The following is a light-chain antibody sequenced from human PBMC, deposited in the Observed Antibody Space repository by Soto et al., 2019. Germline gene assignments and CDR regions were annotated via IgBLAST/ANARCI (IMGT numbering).Light chain of an antibody. Sequence: QSALTQPASVSGSPGQSITISCTGTSSDVGGYNYVSWYQQHPGKAPKLMIYDVSNRPSGVSNRFSGSKSGNTASLTISGLQAEDEADYYCSSYTSSGTPLVFGGGTQLTVL. J-gene: IGLJ2*01. CDR1: SSDVGGYNY. CDR2: DVS. V-gene: IGLV2-14*01. CDR3: SSYTSSGTPLV.